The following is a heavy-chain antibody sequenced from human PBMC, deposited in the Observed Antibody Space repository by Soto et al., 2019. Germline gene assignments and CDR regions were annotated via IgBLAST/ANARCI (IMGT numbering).Heavy chain of an antibody. V-gene: IGHV1-46*01. CDR1: GYTLIMYY. D-gene: IGHD3-22*01. J-gene: IGHJ4*02. CDR3: ARSPYSSGYYYAIDY. Sequence: VSCKASGYTLIMYYIHWMRQAPGQGLERMGLINPSGGSTTYAQKFQGRVTMTRDTSTSTVYMDLSSLRSEDSAVYYFARSPYSSGYYYAIDYWGQGTQVTVSS. CDR2: INPSGGST.